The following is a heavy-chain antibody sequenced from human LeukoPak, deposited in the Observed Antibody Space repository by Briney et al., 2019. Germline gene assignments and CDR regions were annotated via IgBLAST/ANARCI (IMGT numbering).Heavy chain of an antibody. CDR3: ASTISYWYFDL. V-gene: IGHV3-74*01. CDR1: GFTLSSYW. J-gene: IGHJ2*01. Sequence: QTGGSLRLSCAASGFTLSSYWMHWVRQAPGKGLVWVSRIDSDGSSTNYADSVKGRFTISRDNAKNTLYLQMNSLRAEDTAVYYCASTISYWYFDLWGRGTLVTVSS. D-gene: IGHD3-9*01. CDR2: IDSDGSST.